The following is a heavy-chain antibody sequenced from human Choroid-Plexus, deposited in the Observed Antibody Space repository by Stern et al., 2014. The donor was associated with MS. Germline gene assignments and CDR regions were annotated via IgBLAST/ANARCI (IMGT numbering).Heavy chain of an antibody. CDR1: GGTFSSQA. D-gene: IGHD2-21*02. Sequence: QMQLVQSGTEVKKPGSSVKVSCRASGGTFSSQAINWVRQAPGQGLEWVGGIIPIFGTPNYAQKVQDRVTITADESTSTAYMGLSSLRSEDTAVYYCATPSAVTVGGMDVWGQGTTVTVSS. CDR3: ATPSAVTVGGMDV. V-gene: IGHV1-69*01. J-gene: IGHJ6*02. CDR2: IIPIFGTP.